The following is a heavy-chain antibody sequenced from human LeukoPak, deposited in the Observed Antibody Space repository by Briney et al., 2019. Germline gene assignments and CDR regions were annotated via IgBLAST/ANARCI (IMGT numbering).Heavy chain of an antibody. CDR2: INHSGST. Sequence: SETLSLTCAVYGGSFSGYYWSWIRQPPGKGLEWIGEINHSGSTNYNPSLKSRVTISVDTSKNQFSLKLSSVTAAGTAVYYCASYYSSSSVYWGQGTLVTVSS. V-gene: IGHV4-34*01. J-gene: IGHJ4*02. D-gene: IGHD6-6*01. CDR1: GGSFSGYY. CDR3: ASYYSSSSVY.